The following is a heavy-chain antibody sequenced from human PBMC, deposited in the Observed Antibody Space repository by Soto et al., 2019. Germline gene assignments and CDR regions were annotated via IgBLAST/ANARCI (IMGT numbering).Heavy chain of an antibody. V-gene: IGHV4-30-4*01. Sequence: QVQLQESGPGLVKPSQTLSLTCTVSGGSISSGDYYWSWIRQPPGKGLEWIGYIYYSGSTYYNPSLKRRVTISVDTSKNQFSLKLSSVTAADTAVYYCASADIVVVVAASHAFDIWGQGTMVTVSS. CDR1: GGSISSGDYY. J-gene: IGHJ3*02. CDR3: ASADIVVVVAASHAFDI. D-gene: IGHD2-15*01. CDR2: IYYSGST.